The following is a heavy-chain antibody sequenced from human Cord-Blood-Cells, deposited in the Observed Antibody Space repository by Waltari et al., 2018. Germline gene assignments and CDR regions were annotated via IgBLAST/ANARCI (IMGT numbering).Heavy chain of an antibody. CDR2: INPNSGGT. J-gene: IGHJ3*02. V-gene: IGHV1-2*02. CDR1: GYTFTGYY. CDR3: AREHSGSYDAFDI. D-gene: IGHD1-26*01. Sequence: VQLVQSGVEVKKPGASVKVSCKATGYTFTGYYMHWVRQAPGQGLEWMGWINPNSGGTNYAQKFQGRVTMTRDTSISKAYMELSRLRSDDTAVYYCAREHSGSYDAFDIWGQGTMVTVSS.